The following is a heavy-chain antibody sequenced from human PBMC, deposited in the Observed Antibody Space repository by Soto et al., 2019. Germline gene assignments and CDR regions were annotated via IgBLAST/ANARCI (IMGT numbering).Heavy chain of an antibody. CDR2: IWYDGSNK. Sequence: PGGSLRLSCAASGFTFSSYGMHWVRQAPGKGLEWVAVIWYDGSNKYYADSVKGRFTISRDNSKNTLYLQMNSLRAEDTAVYYCARDNPVTAPEVYWGPGTLVTVSS. V-gene: IGHV3-33*01. J-gene: IGHJ4*02. CDR3: ARDNPVTAPEVY. D-gene: IGHD2-21*02. CDR1: GFTFSSYG.